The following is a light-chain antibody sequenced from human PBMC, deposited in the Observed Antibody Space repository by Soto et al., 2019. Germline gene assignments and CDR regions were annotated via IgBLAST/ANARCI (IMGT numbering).Light chain of an antibody. J-gene: IGKJ4*01. CDR2: GAS. CDR3: QQYKNWPPLT. V-gene: IGKV3-15*01. Sequence: EIVMTQSPATLSVSPGETATLSCRASQSVGSAVALYQHKPGQAPRLLIVGASIRATGVPDRFSGGGSGTEFTLTISSLQSEDFAVYSCQQYKNWPPLTFGGGTTVEIK. CDR1: QSVGSA.